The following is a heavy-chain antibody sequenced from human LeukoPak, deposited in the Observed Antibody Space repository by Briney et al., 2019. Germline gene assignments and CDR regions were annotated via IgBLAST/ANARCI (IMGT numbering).Heavy chain of an antibody. D-gene: IGHD3-3*01. Sequence: GGSLRLSCAASGFTFSSYAMSWVRQAPGKGLEWVSAISGSGGSTYYADSVKGRFTISRDNSKNTLYLQMNSLRAEDTAVYYCAHGEGTRFLEWLLWDYWGQGTLVTVSS. CDR1: GFTFSSYA. CDR3: AHGEGTRFLEWLLWDY. CDR2: ISGSGGST. V-gene: IGHV3-23*01. J-gene: IGHJ4*02.